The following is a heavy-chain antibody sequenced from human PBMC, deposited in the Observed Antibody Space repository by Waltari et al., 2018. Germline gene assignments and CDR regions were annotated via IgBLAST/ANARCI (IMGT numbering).Heavy chain of an antibody. CDR2: INAGNGNT. V-gene: IGHV1-3*01. Sequence: QVQLVQSGAEVKKPGASVKVSCKASGYTFTSYAMHWVRQAPGQRLEWMGWINAGNGNTKYSQKFQGRFTITRDTSASTAYMELSSLRSEDTAVYYCARPYYYGSGSYPFDYWGQGTLVTVSS. J-gene: IGHJ4*02. D-gene: IGHD3-10*01. CDR1: GYTFTSYA. CDR3: ARPYYYGSGSYPFDY.